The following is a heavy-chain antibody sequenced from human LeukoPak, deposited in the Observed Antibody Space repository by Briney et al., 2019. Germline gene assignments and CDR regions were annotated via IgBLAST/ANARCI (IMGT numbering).Heavy chain of an antibody. CDR1: GGTFSSYA. V-gene: IGHV1-69*06. J-gene: IGHJ4*02. Sequence: SVKVSCEASGGTFSSYAISWVRQAPGQGLEWMGGIIPIFGTANYAQKFQGRVTITADKSTSTAYMELSRLRSDDTAVYYCARVANSGSYWGVDYWGQGTLVTVSS. CDR3: ARVANSGSYWGVDY. D-gene: IGHD1-26*01. CDR2: IIPIFGTA.